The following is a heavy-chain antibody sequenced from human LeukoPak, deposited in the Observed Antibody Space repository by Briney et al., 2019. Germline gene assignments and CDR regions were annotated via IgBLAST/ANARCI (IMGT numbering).Heavy chain of an antibody. CDR2: ISSSGSTI. V-gene: IGHV3-11*04. CDR3: AKDLHYGSADY. D-gene: IGHD3-10*01. J-gene: IGHJ4*02. Sequence: PGGTLRLSCAASGFTFSDYYMSWIRQAPGKGLEWVSYISSSGSTIYYADSVKGRFTISRDNAKNTLYLQMNSLRAEDTAVYYCAKDLHYGSADYWGQGTLVTVSS. CDR1: GFTFSDYY.